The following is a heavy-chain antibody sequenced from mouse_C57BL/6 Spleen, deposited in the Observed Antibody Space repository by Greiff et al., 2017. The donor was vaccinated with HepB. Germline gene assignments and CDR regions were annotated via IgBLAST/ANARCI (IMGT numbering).Heavy chain of an antibody. D-gene: IGHD1-1*01. V-gene: IGHV1-42*01. J-gene: IGHJ4*01. CDR1: GYSFTGYY. CDR3: ARATDYYGSSYYAMDY. CDR2: INPSTGGT. Sequence: EVQLQHSGPELVKPGASVKISCKASGYSFTGYYMNWVKQSPEKSLEWIGEINPSTGGTTYNQKFKAKATLTVDKSSSTAYMQLKSLTSEDSAVYYCARATDYYGSSYYAMDYWGQGTSVTVSS.